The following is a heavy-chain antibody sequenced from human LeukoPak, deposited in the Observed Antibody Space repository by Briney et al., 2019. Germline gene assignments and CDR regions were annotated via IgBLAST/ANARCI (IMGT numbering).Heavy chain of an antibody. Sequence: GGSLRLFGAASGFTFSSYAMHWVRQAPGKGLEWVAVISYDGSNKYYADSVKGRFTISRDNSKNTLYLQMNSLRAEDTAVYYCARDDRYCSGGSCFARSHNFDYWGQGTLVTVSS. CDR2: ISYDGSNK. CDR1: GFTFSSYA. D-gene: IGHD2-15*01. V-gene: IGHV3-30*04. CDR3: ARDDRYCSGGSCFARSHNFDY. J-gene: IGHJ4*02.